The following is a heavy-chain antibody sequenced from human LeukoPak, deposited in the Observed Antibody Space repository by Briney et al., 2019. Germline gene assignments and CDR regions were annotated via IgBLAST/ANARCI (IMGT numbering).Heavy chain of an antibody. D-gene: IGHD3-22*01. J-gene: IGHJ3*02. CDR1: GYTFTVYY. V-gene: IGHV1-2*02. CDR2: INPNSGGT. Sequence: GASVKVSCKASGYTFTVYYMHWVRHAPGQGLEWMGWINPNSGGTNYAQKFQGRVTMTRDTSISTAYMELSRLRSDDTAVYYCASSGWGYYYDSSGYPVWRNAFDIWGQGTMVTVSS. CDR3: ASSGWGYYYDSSGYPVWRNAFDI.